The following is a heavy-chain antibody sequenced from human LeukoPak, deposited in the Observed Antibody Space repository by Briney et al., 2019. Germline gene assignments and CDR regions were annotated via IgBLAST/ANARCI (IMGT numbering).Heavy chain of an antibody. J-gene: IGHJ5*02. V-gene: IGHV1-8*01. Sequence: GASVKVSCKASGYTFTSYDINWVRQATGQGLEWVGWMNPNSGNTGYAQKFQGRVTMTRNTSISTAYMELSSLRSEDTAVYYCARAPLRFLEWYLNWFDPWGQGTLVTVSS. D-gene: IGHD3-3*01. CDR2: MNPNSGNT. CDR3: ARAPLRFLEWYLNWFDP. CDR1: GYTFTSYD.